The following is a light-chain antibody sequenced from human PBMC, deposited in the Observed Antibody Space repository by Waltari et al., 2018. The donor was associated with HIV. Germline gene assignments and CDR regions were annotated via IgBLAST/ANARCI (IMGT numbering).Light chain of an antibody. CDR2: RNN. J-gene: IGLJ1*01. V-gene: IGLV1-47*01. CDR1: SSNHGSNY. Sequence: QSVLTQPPSASGTPGQRVTISCSGSSSNHGSNYVYWYQQLPGTAPKLLIYRNNQRPSGVPDRFSGSKSGTSASLAISGLRSEDEADYYCAAWDDSLSGPHYVFGTGTKVTVL. CDR3: AAWDDSLSGPHYV.